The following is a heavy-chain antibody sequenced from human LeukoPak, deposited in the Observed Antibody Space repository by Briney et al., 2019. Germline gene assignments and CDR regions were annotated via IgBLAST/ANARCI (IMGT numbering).Heavy chain of an antibody. V-gene: IGHV3-48*03. CDR3: ATEKYSSGGSCTRLGFSYDY. CDR1: GITFSCYE. CDR2: ISSSGSRR. Sequence: GGSLILSSAASGITFSCYEMNGVRQAPGKGLEWVSYISSSGSRRYYADSVKGRFTISRDNAKNSLYLQMNSLRADDTAVYYCATEKYSSGGSCTRLGFSYDYWGQGTLVTVSS. D-gene: IGHD2-15*01. J-gene: IGHJ4*02.